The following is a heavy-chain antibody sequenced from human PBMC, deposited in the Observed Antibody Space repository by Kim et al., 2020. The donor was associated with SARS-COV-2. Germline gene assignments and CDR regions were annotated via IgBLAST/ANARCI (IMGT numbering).Heavy chain of an antibody. CDR2: INWNGGST. CDR3: ATDSSGYWDDAFDI. J-gene: IGHJ3*02. Sequence: GGSLRLSCAASGFTFGGYGMSWVRQAPGKGLEWVSGINWNGGSTGYADSVKGRFTISRDNAKNSLYLQMNSLRAEDTALYHCATDSSGYWDDAFDIWGQGTMVTVSS. CDR1: GFTFGGYG. V-gene: IGHV3-20*01. D-gene: IGHD3-22*01.